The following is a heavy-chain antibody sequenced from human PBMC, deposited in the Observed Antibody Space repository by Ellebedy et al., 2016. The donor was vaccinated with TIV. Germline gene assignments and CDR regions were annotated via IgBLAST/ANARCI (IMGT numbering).Heavy chain of an antibody. CDR3: ARGQCRRKATDY. Sequence: SETLSLXXAVYGGSFSGYYWIWIRQPPGKGLEWIGEINHTGSTNYNPSLKSRVTISVDTSKNQFSLKLSSVTAADTAVYYCARGQCRRKATDYWGQGTLVTVSS. CDR2: INHTGST. D-gene: IGHD5-12*01. J-gene: IGHJ4*02. CDR1: GGSFSGYY. V-gene: IGHV4-34*01.